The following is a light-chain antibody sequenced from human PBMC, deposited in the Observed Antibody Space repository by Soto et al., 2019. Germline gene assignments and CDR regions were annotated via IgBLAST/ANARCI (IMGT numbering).Light chain of an antibody. CDR2: LDSDGSH. Sequence: QPVLTQSPSASASLGASVKLTCTLSSGHSSYAIAWHQQQPEKGPRYLMKLDSDGSHTKGDAILDGFSGSSSGAERYLTISSLQSGDEADYYCQTWGTGIHVVFGGGTKLTVL. J-gene: IGLJ2*01. V-gene: IGLV4-69*01. CDR3: QTWGTGIHVV. CDR1: SGHSSYA.